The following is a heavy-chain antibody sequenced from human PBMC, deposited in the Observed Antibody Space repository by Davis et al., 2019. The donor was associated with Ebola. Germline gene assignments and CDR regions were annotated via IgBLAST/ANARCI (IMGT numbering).Heavy chain of an antibody. V-gene: IGHV1-46*01. CDR2: INPSGGST. CDR1: GYTFTSYY. Sequence: ASVKVSCKASGYTFTSYYMHWVRQAPGQGLEWMGIINPSGGSTSYAQKFQGRVTMTRDTSTSTVYMELSSLRSEDTAVYYCAKPPLQTVAPAGIDYWGQGTLVTVSS. J-gene: IGHJ4*02. D-gene: IGHD6-13*01. CDR3: AKPPLQTVAPAGIDY.